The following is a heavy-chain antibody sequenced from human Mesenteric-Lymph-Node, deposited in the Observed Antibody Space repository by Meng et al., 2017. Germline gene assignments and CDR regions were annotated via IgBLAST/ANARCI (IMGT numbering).Heavy chain of an antibody. V-gene: IGHV1-8*03. D-gene: IGHD5-12*01. CDR1: GYTFTSYD. Sequence: ASVKVSCKASGYTFTSYDINWVRQATGQGLEWMGWMNPNSGNTGYAQKFQGRVTITRNTSISTAYMELSSLRSEDTAVYYCARGVAIYRRKPFRYYGMDVWGQGTTVTVSS. CDR3: ARGVAIYRRKPFRYYGMDV. CDR2: MNPNSGNT. J-gene: IGHJ6*02.